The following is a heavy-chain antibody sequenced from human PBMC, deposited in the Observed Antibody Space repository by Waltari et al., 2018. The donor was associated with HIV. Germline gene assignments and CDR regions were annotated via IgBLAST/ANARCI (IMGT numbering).Heavy chain of an antibody. V-gene: IGHV3-23*04. CDR3: ASAFYFGTPPVT. CDR1: GFTFSTYA. Sequence: VQLVESGGGLVQPGGSPRLSCAASGFTFSTYAMNWVRQAPGKGLEWVSIISGSGLTSYYAESVRGRFTISRDNVKNTLYLEMNNLRADDTAIYYCASAFYFGTPPVTWGRGTLVTVSS. J-gene: IGHJ5*02. D-gene: IGHD3-16*01. CDR2: ISGSGLTS.